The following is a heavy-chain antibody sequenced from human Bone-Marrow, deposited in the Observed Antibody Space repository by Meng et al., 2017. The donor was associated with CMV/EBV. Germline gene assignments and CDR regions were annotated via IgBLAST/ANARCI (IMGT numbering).Heavy chain of an antibody. CDR3: ARALYSGAWYGMDV. CDR2: ISASGSST. CDR1: GFTFSTYA. D-gene: IGHD5-18*01. J-gene: IGHJ6*02. V-gene: IGHV3-23*01. Sequence: GESLKISCTASGFTFSTYAVTWVRQAPGKGLEWVSAISASGSSTYYTDSVKGRFTISRDNSRNTLFLQMNSLIVEDTAEYYCARALYSGAWYGMDVWGQGTTVTVSS.